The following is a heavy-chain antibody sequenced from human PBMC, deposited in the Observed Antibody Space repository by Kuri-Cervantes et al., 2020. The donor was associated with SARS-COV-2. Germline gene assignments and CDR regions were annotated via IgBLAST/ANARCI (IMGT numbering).Heavy chain of an antibody. V-gene: IGHV1-18*01. CDR1: GYTFTSYS. J-gene: IGHJ3*02. D-gene: IGHD6-13*01. CDR3: ATDIAAAGTWEYAFDI. Sequence: ASVKVSCKASGYTFTSYSISWVRQAPGQGLEWMGWISAYNGNTNYAQKLQGRVTMTTDTSTSTAYMELRSLRSDDTAVYYCATDIAAAGTWEYAFDIWGQGTMVTVSS. CDR2: ISAYNGNT.